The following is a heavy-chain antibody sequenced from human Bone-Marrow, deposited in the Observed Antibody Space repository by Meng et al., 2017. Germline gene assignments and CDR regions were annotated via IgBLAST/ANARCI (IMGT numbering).Heavy chain of an antibody. CDR3: ARWAPSSRTFDY. D-gene: IGHD6-13*01. V-gene: IGHV4-31*01. CDR2: IYYSGST. Sequence: QVQPKEPGPGLVKPSQTLSLTCTVSGGSISSGGYYWSWIRQHPGKGLEWIGYIYYSGSTYYNPSLKSLVTISVDTSKNQFSLKLSSVTAADTAVYYCARWAPSSRTFDYWGQGTLVTVSS. J-gene: IGHJ4*02. CDR1: GGSISSGGYY.